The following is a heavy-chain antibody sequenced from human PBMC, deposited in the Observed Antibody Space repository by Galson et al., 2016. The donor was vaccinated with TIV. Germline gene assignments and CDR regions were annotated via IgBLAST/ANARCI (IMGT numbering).Heavy chain of an antibody. D-gene: IGHD1-26*01. CDR2: IGTAGAT. J-gene: IGHJ6*02. V-gene: IGHV3-13*01. CDR3: ARGAGGSYSWAHYYFYGMDV. Sequence: SLRLSCAASGFTFSSYDMHWVRHVTGKGLEWVSGIGTAGATYYPGSVKGRFTISRENAKNSLYLQRNSLSAGDTAVYYCARGAGGSYSWAHYYFYGMDVWGQGTTVTVSS. CDR1: GFTFSSYD.